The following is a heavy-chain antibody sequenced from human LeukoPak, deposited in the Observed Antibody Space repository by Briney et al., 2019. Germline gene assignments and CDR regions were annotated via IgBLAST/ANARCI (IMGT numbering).Heavy chain of an antibody. CDR3: ARSTREGYCSGGSCYPPWAFDI. Sequence: GGSLRLSCAASGFTVSSNYMSWVRQAPGKGLEWVSVIYSGGSTYYADSVKGRFTISRDNSKNTLYLQMNSLRAEDTAVYYCARSTREGYCSGGSCYPPWAFDIWGQGTMVTVSS. CDR2: IYSGGST. CDR1: GFTVSSNY. V-gene: IGHV3-66*01. J-gene: IGHJ3*02. D-gene: IGHD2-15*01.